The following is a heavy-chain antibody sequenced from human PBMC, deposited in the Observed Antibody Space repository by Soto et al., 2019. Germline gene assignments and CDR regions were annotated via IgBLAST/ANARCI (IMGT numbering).Heavy chain of an antibody. CDR3: AKATLPSGWYKGVPPSDFDY. CDR2: ISGSGGST. Sequence: GGSLRLSCAASGFTFSSYAMSWVRQAPGKGLEWVSAISGSGGSTYYADSVKGRFTISRDNSKNTLYLQMNSLRAEDTAVYYCAKATLPSGWYKGVPPSDFDYWGQGTLVTVSS. J-gene: IGHJ4*02. D-gene: IGHD6-19*01. CDR1: GFTFSSYA. V-gene: IGHV3-23*01.